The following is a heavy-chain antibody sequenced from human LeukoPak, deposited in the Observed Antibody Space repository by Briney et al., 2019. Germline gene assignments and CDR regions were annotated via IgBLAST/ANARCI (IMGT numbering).Heavy chain of an antibody. J-gene: IGHJ5*02. CDR3: ASAYCSGGSCYVNWFGP. V-gene: IGHV1-69*04. D-gene: IGHD2-15*01. Sequence: SVTVSCKASGGTFSSYAISWVRQAPGQGLEWMGRIIPILGIANYAQKFQGRVTITADKSTSTAYMELSSLRSEDTAVYYCASAYCSGGSCYVNWFGPWGQGTLVTVSS. CDR1: GGTFSSYA. CDR2: IIPILGIA.